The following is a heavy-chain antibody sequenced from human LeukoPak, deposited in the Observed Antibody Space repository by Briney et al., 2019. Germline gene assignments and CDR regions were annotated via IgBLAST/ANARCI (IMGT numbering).Heavy chain of an antibody. V-gene: IGHV4-59*08. CDR2: IDYSGST. CDR1: GGSIRSHY. Sequence: SETLSLTCTVSGGSIRSHYWSWIRQPPGKGLEWIGYIDYSGSTNYNPSLKSRVTISVDTSKNQFSLKLSSVTAADTAVYYCARASHYYGSSGYLNWFDPWGQGTLVTVSS. D-gene: IGHD3-22*01. CDR3: ARASHYYGSSGYLNWFDP. J-gene: IGHJ5*02.